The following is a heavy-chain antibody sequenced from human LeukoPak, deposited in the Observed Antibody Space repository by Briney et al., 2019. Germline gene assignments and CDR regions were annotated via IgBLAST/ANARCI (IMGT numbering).Heavy chain of an antibody. CDR3: ARGKGSGWYEDPVDYYYMDV. Sequence: ASVKVSCKASGYTFTSYDINWVRQATGQGLEWMGWMNPNSGNTGYAQKFQGRVTITRNTSISTAYMELSSLRSEDTAVYYCARGKGSGWYEDPVDYYYMDVWGKGTTVTVSS. CDR1: GYTFTSYD. J-gene: IGHJ6*03. V-gene: IGHV1-8*03. D-gene: IGHD6-19*01. CDR2: MNPNSGNT.